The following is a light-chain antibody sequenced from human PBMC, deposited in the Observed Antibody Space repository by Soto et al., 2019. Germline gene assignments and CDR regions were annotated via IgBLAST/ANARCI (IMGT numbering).Light chain of an antibody. CDR1: QSVNNNY. J-gene: IGKJ4*01. CDR3: QQYGESPPLT. Sequence: EIVLTQSPGTLSLSPGERATLSCRASQSVNNNYLAWYQQKPGQAPRLLIYGTSNRATGVPDRFSGSGSGTDFTLAISRLEPEDFAVYYCQQYGESPPLTFGGGTKVEIK. V-gene: IGKV3-20*01. CDR2: GTS.